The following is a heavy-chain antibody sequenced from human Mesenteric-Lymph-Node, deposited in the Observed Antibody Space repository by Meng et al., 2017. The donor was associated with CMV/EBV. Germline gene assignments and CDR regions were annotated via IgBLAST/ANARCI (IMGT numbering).Heavy chain of an antibody. V-gene: IGHV3-23*01. D-gene: IGHD2-2*01. Sequence: GGSLRLSCAASGFTFYSYAMSWVRQAPGKGLEWVSVIGGSSTGGTTYSADSVKGRFTISRDNSKNTLYLQMNSLRAEDTAVYYCAKDRKDIVVVPAARNWGQGTLVTVSS. CDR2: IGGSSTGGTT. J-gene: IGHJ4*02. CDR1: GFTFYSYA. CDR3: AKDRKDIVVVPAARN.